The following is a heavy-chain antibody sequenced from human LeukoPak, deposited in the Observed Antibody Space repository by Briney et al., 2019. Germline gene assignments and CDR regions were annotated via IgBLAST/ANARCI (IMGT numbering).Heavy chain of an antibody. V-gene: IGHV7-4-1*02. CDR3: ARDKGGYCSSTSCLERFDNWFDP. Sequence: GSVKVSCKASGYTFTSYAMNWVRQAPGQGLEWMGWINTNTGNPTYAQGFTGRFVFSLDTSVSTAYLQISSLKAEDTAVYYCARDKGGYCSSTSCLERFDNWFDPWGQGTLVTVSS. CDR2: INTNTGNP. J-gene: IGHJ5*02. CDR1: GYTFTSYA. D-gene: IGHD2-2*03.